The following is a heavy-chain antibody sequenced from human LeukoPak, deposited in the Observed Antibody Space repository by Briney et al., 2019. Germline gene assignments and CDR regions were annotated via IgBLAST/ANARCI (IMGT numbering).Heavy chain of an antibody. CDR3: VREQKTGDSRFFDY. CDR2: ISTDGNTT. D-gene: IGHD1-1*01. J-gene: IGHJ4*02. CDR1: RLTFSNYW. V-gene: IGHV3-74*01. Sequence: GGSLRLSCAASRLTFSNYWMHWVRQVPGKGLVWISRISTDGNTTTYADSVKGRLTISRDNAKNTLYLQMNSLRADDTALYYCVREQKTGDSRFFDYWGQGTLVTVSS.